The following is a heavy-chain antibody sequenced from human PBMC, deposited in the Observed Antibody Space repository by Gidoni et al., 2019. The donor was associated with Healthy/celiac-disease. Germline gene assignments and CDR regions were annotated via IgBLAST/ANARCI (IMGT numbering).Heavy chain of an antibody. Sequence: QVQLVQSGAEVKKPGASVKVSCKASGYTFTGYYMHWVRQAPGQGLEWMGWINPNSGGPNYAQKFQGRVTMTRDTSISTAYMELSRLRSDDTAVYYCAREMIVGAPTVVIWGQGTLVTVSS. V-gene: IGHV1-2*02. J-gene: IGHJ4*02. CDR3: AREMIVGAPTVVI. CDR1: GYTFTGYY. CDR2: INPNSGGP. D-gene: IGHD1-26*01.